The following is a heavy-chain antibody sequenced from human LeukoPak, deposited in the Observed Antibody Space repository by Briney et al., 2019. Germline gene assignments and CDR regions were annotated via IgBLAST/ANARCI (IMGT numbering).Heavy chain of an antibody. V-gene: IGHV1-8*01. CDR1: GYTFTSYD. D-gene: IGHD3-9*01. CDR2: MNTTSSNR. J-gene: IGHJ6*02. Sequence: ASVKLSCKASGYTFTSYDINWVRQATGQGLGWMGGMNTTSSNRGYAQKIQGRVTMNRNTSISTTYMELSSLRSEDTAVYYCARGPSELRYFDWLLSSYYYYGMDVWGQGTTVTVSS. CDR3: ARGPSELRYFDWLLSSYYYYGMDV.